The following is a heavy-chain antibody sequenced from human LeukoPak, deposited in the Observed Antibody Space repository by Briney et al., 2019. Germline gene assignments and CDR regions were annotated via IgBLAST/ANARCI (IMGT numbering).Heavy chain of an antibody. V-gene: IGHV1-2*02. CDR2: INPTSGGT. CDR3: ARGVNSQGTAMVLFDS. D-gene: IGHD5-18*01. J-gene: IGHJ4*02. Sequence: ASVKVSCKTSGYTFTGYYIQWVRQAPGQGLEWMGYINPTSGGTNYAQEFQGRVTMTRDTSISTAYMELSRLTSDDTAVYYCARGVNSQGTAMVLFDSWGQGSLVTVSA. CDR1: GYTFTGYY.